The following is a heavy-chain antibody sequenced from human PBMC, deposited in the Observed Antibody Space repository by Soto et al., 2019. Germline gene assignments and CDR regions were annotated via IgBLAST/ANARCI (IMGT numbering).Heavy chain of an antibody. CDR1: GGSFSGYY. Sequence: SETLSLTCAVYGGSFSGYYWSWIRQPPGKGLEWIGEINHSGNTNYNPSLESRVTISADTSKNQLSLKVTSVTAADTAIYYCARLGGYCSSTSCYGYYGMDVWGQGTTVTVSS. J-gene: IGHJ6*02. CDR3: ARLGGYCSSTSCYGYYGMDV. D-gene: IGHD2-2*01. V-gene: IGHV4-34*01. CDR2: INHSGNT.